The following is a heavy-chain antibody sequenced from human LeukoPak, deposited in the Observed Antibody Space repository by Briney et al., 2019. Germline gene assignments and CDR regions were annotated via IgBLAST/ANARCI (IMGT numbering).Heavy chain of an antibody. CDR2: INHSGST. Sequence: SETLSLTCAVYGGSFSGYYWSWIRQPPGKGLEWIGEINHSGSTNYNPSLKSRVTISVDTSKNQFSLKLSSVTAADTAVYYCARLDTAMGNDYWGQGTLVTVSS. CDR3: ARLDTAMGNDY. J-gene: IGHJ4*02. CDR1: GGSFSGYY. V-gene: IGHV4-34*01. D-gene: IGHD5-18*01.